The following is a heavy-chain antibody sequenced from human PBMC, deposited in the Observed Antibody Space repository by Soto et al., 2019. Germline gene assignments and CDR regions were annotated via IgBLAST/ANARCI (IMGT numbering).Heavy chain of an antibody. CDR1: GFTFSTYA. V-gene: IGHV3-23*01. D-gene: IGHD6-6*01. CDR2: ISGSGGSI. CDR3: AKNWDTTFSSSSH. J-gene: IGHJ4*02. Sequence: EVQLLESGGGLVQPGGSLRLSCAASGFTFSTYAMTWVRQAPGKGLEWVSAISGSGGSIYYADSVKGRFTISRDKSKNTLYLKMNSLRAEDTAVYYCAKNWDTTFSSSSHWGQGTLVTVSS.